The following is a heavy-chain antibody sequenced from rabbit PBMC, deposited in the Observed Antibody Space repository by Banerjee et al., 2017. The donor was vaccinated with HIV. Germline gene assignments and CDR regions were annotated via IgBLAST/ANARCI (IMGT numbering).Heavy chain of an antibody. Sequence: QEQLEESGGDLVKPGASLTLTCTASGFSLSSGYDTCWVRQAPGKGLEWIACIYAGSSGNVVASWAKGRFTISKPSSTTVTLQMTSLTAADTATYFCARSSIGSFYLTRLDLWGPGTLVTVS. J-gene: IGHJ6*01. CDR2: IYAGSSGNV. CDR3: ARSSIGSFYLTRLDL. D-gene: IGHD8-1*01. CDR1: GFSLSSGYD. V-gene: IGHV1S45*01.